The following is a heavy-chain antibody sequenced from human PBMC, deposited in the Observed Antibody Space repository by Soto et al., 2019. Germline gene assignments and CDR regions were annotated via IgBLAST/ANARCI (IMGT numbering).Heavy chain of an antibody. CDR3: ARDRGGLMTLVTSSWLDP. V-gene: IGHV3-33*01. D-gene: IGHD4-17*01. J-gene: IGHJ5*02. CDR1: GFNFRSYG. Sequence: HPGGSLRLSCAASGFNFRSYGMQWVRQAPGEGLEWVAVIWYDGSNQYYADSVKGRFTISRDNSKNTLYLQMNSLRAEDTAMYYCARDRGGLMTLVTSSWLDPWGQGTLVTVSS. CDR2: IWYDGSNQ.